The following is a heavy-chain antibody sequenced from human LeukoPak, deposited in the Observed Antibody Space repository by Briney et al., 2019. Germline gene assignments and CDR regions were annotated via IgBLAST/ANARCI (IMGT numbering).Heavy chain of an antibody. CDR3: AKDKMRRPLPHFDY. J-gene: IGHJ4*02. V-gene: IGHV3-9*01. CDR2: ISWNSGSI. CDR1: GFTFDDYA. Sequence: GRSLRLSCAASGFTFDDYAMHWVRQAPGKGLEWVSGISWNSGSIGYADSVKGRFTISRDNAKNSLYLQMNSLRAEDTALYYCAKDKMRRPLPHFDYWGQGTLVTVSS.